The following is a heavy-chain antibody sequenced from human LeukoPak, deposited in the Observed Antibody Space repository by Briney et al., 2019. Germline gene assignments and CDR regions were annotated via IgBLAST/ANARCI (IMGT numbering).Heavy chain of an antibody. CDR1: GYTFTGYY. V-gene: IGHV1-2*02. D-gene: IGHD1-26*01. J-gene: IGHJ4*02. CDR2: INPNSGGT. CDR3: ARADLVGATTPVDY. Sequence: GASVKVSCKASGYTFTGYYMHWVRQAPGQGLEWMGWINPNSGGTNYAQKFQGRVTMTRDTSISTAYMELSRLRSDDTAVYYCARADLVGATTPVDYWGQGTLVTVSS.